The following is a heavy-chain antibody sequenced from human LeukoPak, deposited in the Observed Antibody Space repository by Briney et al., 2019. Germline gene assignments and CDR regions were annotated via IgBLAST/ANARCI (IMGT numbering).Heavy chain of an antibody. CDR3: AKRDDYLGWFDP. D-gene: IGHD3-16*01. CDR1: GFTFSNYA. Sequence: GGSLRLSCVASGFTFSNYAMSWVRQAPGKGLEWVSGISARGGSTDYADSVKGRFTISRDNSKKTLYLKMNSLRAEDTAVYYCAKRDDYLGWFDPWGQGTLVTVSS. V-gene: IGHV3-23*01. J-gene: IGHJ5*02. CDR2: ISARGGST.